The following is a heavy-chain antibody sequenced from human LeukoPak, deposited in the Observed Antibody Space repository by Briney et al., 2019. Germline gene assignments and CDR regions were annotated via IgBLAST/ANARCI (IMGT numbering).Heavy chain of an antibody. CDR2: MHTSGGT. D-gene: IGHD1-26*01. J-gene: IGHJ4*02. V-gene: IGHV4-61*02. CDR3: ARGNIATPDIDTVVFDY. CDR1: GGSISSGSYY. Sequence: PSETLSLTCAVSGGSISSGSYYWTWIRQPAGKGLEWIGRMHTSGGTNYNPSLKSRVTISVDTSKDQLSLKLSSVTAADTAVYYCARGNIATPDIDTVVFDYWGQGTLVTVSS.